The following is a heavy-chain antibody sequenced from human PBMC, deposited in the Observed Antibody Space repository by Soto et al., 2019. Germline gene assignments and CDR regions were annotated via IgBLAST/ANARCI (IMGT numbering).Heavy chain of an antibody. Sequence: QVQLVQSGAEVKKPGASVKVSCKASGYTFTSYGISWVRQAPGQGLEWMGWISAYNGNTNYAQKLQGRVTMTTDTSTSTAYRELRSLRADDTAVYCCARAPRSSWYAPWGQGTLVTVSS. CDR3: ARAPRSSWYAP. J-gene: IGHJ5*02. V-gene: IGHV1-18*01. CDR1: GYTFTSYG. D-gene: IGHD6-13*01. CDR2: ISAYNGNT.